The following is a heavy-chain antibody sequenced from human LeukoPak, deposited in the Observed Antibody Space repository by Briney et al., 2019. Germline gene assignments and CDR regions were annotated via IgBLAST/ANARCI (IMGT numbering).Heavy chain of an antibody. CDR2: ISSNGRNI. V-gene: IGHV3-48*01. D-gene: IGHD6-13*01. J-gene: IGHJ4*02. Sequence: PGGSLRLSCAASGFTFSGYCMNWVRQAPGKGLEWLSYISSNGRNIYYSDSVKGRFTVSRDNVKNSLYLQMNSLRAEDTAVYYCAREGDTTGAAGTEFDYWGQGALVTVSS. CDR3: AREGDTTGAAGTEFDY. CDR1: GFTFSGYC.